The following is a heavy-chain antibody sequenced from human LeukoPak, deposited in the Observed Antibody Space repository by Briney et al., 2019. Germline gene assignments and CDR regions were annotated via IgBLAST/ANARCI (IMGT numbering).Heavy chain of an antibody. Sequence: GGSLRLSCEASGFTLSNYWMHWVRQAPGKGLVWVSRIKSDSSWTNYADSVKGRFTISRDNAKRTLYLQMSSLRVEDTAVYYCVRDGDGYNFDYWGQGALVTVSS. CDR2: IKSDSSWT. CDR3: VRDGDGYNFDY. V-gene: IGHV3-74*01. J-gene: IGHJ4*02. D-gene: IGHD5-24*01. CDR1: GFTLSNYW.